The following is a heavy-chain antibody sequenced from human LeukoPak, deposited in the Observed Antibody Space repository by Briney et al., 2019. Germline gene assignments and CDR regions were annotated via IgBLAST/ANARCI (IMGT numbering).Heavy chain of an antibody. CDR2: VDPEDGET. V-gene: IGHV1-69-2*01. CDR3: AKGDVLRYFDWDNDAFDI. CDR1: GYTFTSYY. Sequence: ASVKVSCKASGYTFTSYYMHWVRQAPGKGLEWMGLVDPEDGETIYAEKFQGRVTITADTSTDTAYMELSSLRSEDTAVYYCAKGDVLRYFDWDNDAFDIWGQGTMVTVSS. J-gene: IGHJ3*02. D-gene: IGHD3-9*01.